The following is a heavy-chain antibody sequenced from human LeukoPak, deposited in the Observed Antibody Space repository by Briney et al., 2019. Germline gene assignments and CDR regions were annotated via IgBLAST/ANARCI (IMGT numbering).Heavy chain of an antibody. CDR3: ARRFVHYDSRGGDAFDI. D-gene: IGHD3-22*01. Sequence: PSETLSLTCTVSGGSISSYYWSWIRQPPGKGLEWIGYIYYSGSTNYNPSLESRVTISVDTSKNQFSLKLSSVTAADTAVYYCARRFVHYDSRGGDAFDIWGQGTMVTVSS. CDR2: IYYSGST. CDR1: GGSISSYY. V-gene: IGHV4-59*08. J-gene: IGHJ3*02.